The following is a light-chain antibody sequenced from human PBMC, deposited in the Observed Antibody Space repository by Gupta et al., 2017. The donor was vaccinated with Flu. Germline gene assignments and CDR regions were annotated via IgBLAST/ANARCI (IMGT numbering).Light chain of an antibody. CDR2: GAS. J-gene: IGKJ1*01. CDR1: QSVRSSY. V-gene: IGKV3-20*01. CDR3: QQEGSSPVT. Sequence: GTLFLSPGERATLSCRASQSVRSSYLAWYQQKPGQAPRLLIYGASSRATGIPDRFSGSGSGTDFTLTISRLEPEDFAVYYCQQEGSSPVTFGQGTKVEIK.